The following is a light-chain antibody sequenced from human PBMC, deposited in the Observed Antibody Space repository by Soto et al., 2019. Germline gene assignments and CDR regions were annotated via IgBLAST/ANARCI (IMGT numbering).Light chain of an antibody. CDR2: ATS. CDR3: QQSSSTPWT. CDR1: QSISGY. J-gene: IGKJ1*01. Sequence: DIQMTQSPFSLSASVGDRVTIACRASQSISGYLNLYQQKPGKAPKLLIYATSGLQGGVPSRFSGSGSETDFSLTISSLQPKDFATYFCQQSSSTPWTFGQGTKVEIK. V-gene: IGKV1-39*01.